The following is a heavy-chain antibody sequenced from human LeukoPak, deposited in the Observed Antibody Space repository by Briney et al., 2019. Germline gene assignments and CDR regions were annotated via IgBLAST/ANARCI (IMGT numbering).Heavy chain of an antibody. Sequence: PGGSLRLSCAASGFTFSTYWVHWVRQAPGKGLVWVSRTNPDGSRRDYADSVKGRFTISRDNAKNTLYLQMNSLRAEDTAVYFCARDLRGTRDYWGQGTLVTVSS. J-gene: IGHJ4*02. CDR1: GFTFSTYW. D-gene: IGHD2-15*01. CDR3: ARDLRGTRDY. V-gene: IGHV3-74*01. CDR2: TNPDGSRR.